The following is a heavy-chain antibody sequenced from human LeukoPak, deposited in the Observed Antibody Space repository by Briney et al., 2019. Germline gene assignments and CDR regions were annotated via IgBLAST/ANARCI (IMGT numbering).Heavy chain of an antibody. V-gene: IGHV3-23*01. Sequence: GGSLRLSCAASGFTFSSYAMSWVRQAPGKGLEWVSAISGSGGSTYYADSVKGRFTISRDNSKNTLYLQTNSLRAEDTAVYYCAKHSGIAVAAEDYWGQGTLVTVSS. D-gene: IGHD6-19*01. CDR3: AKHSGIAVAAEDY. CDR1: GFTFSSYA. CDR2: ISGSGGST. J-gene: IGHJ4*02.